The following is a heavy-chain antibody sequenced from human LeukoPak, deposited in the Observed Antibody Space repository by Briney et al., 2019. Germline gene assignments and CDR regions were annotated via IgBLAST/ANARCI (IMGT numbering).Heavy chain of an antibody. V-gene: IGHV4-30-4*08. CDR3: ARGIVGATVDP. CDR2: IYYSGTT. CDR1: GGSISSDDYY. J-gene: IGHJ5*02. D-gene: IGHD1-26*01. Sequence: SETLSLTCTVSGGSISSDDYYWSWIRQPPGKGLEWIGYIYYSGTTYYSPSLKSRVTISVDTSKKQFSLKLSSVTAADTAVYYCARGIVGATVDPWGQGTLVTVSS.